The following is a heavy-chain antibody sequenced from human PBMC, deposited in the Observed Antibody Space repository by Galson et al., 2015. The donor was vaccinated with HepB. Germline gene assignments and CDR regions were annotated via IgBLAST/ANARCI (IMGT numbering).Heavy chain of an antibody. CDR1: GYTFTDYD. D-gene: IGHD4/OR15-4a*01. CDR2: INPNSGGT. Sequence: SVKVSCKASGYTFTDYDMHWVRQAPGQGLEWMGRINPNSGGTNYAQKFQGRVTMTKDTSISTAYMELSSLRSDDTAVYYCAIDGPTMAGSYYYYYMDVWGKVTTVTVSS. J-gene: IGHJ6*03. V-gene: IGHV1-2*06. CDR3: AIDGPTMAGSYYYYYMDV.